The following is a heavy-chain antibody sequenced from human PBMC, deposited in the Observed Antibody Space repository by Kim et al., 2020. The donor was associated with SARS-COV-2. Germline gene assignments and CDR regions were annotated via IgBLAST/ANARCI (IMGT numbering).Heavy chain of an antibody. Sequence: LTSRVTISVDTSKNQFSLKLSSVTAADTAVYYCARWSGDCSSTSCYNFDYWGQGTLVTVSS. J-gene: IGHJ4*02. V-gene: IGHV4-30-2*05. D-gene: IGHD2-2*02. CDR3: ARWSGDCSSTSCYNFDY.